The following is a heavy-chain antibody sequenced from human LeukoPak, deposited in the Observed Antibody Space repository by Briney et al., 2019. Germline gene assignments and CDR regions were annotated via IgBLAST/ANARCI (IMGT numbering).Heavy chain of an antibody. V-gene: IGHV1-8*01. CDR1: GYTFTSYD. CDR3: AREYSSSSGRLFDY. J-gene: IGHJ4*02. Sequence: ASVKVSCKASGYTFTSYDINWVRQATGQGLEWMGWMNPNSGNTGYAQKFQGRVTMTRNTSISTAYMELSGLRSDDTAVYYCAREYSSSSGRLFDYWGPGTLVTVSS. CDR2: MNPNSGNT. D-gene: IGHD6-6*01.